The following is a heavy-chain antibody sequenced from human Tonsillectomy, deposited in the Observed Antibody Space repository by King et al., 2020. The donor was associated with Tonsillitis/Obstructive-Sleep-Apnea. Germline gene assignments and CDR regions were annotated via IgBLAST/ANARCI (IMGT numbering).Heavy chain of an antibody. D-gene: IGHD3-3*01. CDR3: TTQNEYYDFWSGYSGSGAFDI. Sequence: LQLVQSGGGLVKPGGSPRLSCAASGFTFSNAWMSWVRQSPGKGLEWVGRIKSKTDGGATDYAAPVKRRFTISRDDSKNTLYRQMSSLKTEDTAVYYCTTQNEYYDFWSGYSGSGAFDIWGQGTMVTVSS. J-gene: IGHJ3*02. CDR2: IKSKTDGGAT. CDR1: GFTFSNAW. V-gene: IGHV3-15*01.